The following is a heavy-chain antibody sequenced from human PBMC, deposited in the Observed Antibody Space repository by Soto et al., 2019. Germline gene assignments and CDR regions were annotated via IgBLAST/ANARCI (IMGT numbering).Heavy chain of an antibody. Sequence: PSETLSLTCTVSGGSISSGGYYWSWIRQHPGKGLEWIGYIYYSGSTYYNPSLKSRVTISVDTSKNQFSLKLSSVTAADTAVYYCARDHYYDSSGYVGGMDVWGQGTTVT. V-gene: IGHV4-31*03. D-gene: IGHD3-22*01. CDR1: GGSISSGGYY. CDR2: IYYSGST. CDR3: ARDHYYDSSGYVGGMDV. J-gene: IGHJ6*02.